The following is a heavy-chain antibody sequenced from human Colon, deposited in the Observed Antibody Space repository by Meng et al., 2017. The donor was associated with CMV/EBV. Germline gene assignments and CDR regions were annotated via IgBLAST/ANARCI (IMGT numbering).Heavy chain of an antibody. V-gene: IGHV3-23*01. J-gene: IGHJ5*02. CDR2: VSSNGDTT. CDR3: VNDSVGPLPAAGWFDA. Sequence: GESLKISCAASEFTFYTHAMSWVRQAPGKWLEWVAVVSSNGDTTYIAESVRGRFTITREHSENTLSLQMDNLRADDTAVYYCVNDSVGPLPAAGWFDAWGQGTLVTVSS. D-gene: IGHD6-25*01. CDR1: EFTFYTHA.